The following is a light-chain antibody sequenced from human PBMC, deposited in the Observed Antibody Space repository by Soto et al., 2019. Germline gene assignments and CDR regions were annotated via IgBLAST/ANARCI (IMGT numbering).Light chain of an antibody. Sequence: EIVMTQSPATLSVSPGERATLSCRASQSVSSNLAWYQHKPGQAPSLLIYDISARATGIPTRFSGSGSGTEFTLTISSLQSEDFAVYYCQQYNDWPLTFGGGTKVDIK. V-gene: IGKV3D-15*01. CDR1: QSVSSN. CDR3: QQYNDWPLT. J-gene: IGKJ4*01. CDR2: DIS.